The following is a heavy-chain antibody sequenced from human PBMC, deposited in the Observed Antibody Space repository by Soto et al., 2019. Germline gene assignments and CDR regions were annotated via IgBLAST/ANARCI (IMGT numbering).Heavy chain of an antibody. CDR2: INPNSGGT. D-gene: IGHD2-2*02. CDR1: GYTFTGYY. J-gene: IGHJ3*02. V-gene: IGHV1-2*04. CDR3: ARELGRRTTGYCSSTSCYTVLAFDI. Sequence: ASVKVSCKASGYTFTGYYMHWVRQAPGQGLEWMGWINPNSGGTNYAQKFQGWVTMTRDTSISTAYMELRRLRSDDAAVYYCARELGRRTTGYCSSTSCYTVLAFDIWGQGTMVTVSS.